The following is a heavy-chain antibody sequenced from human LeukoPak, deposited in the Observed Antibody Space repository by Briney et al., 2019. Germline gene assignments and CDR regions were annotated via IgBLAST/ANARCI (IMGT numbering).Heavy chain of an antibody. J-gene: IGHJ4*02. CDR3: ARQIPGNWNYFDY. D-gene: IGHD1-1*01. CDR2: IYYSGST. Sequence: SETLSLTCTVSGGPISSSSIDYWGWILQPPGKGLEWIGSIYYSGSTYYNPSLKSRVTISVDTSKNQFSLKLSSVTAADTAVYYCARQIPGNWNYFDYWGQGTLVTVSS. CDR1: GGPISSSSIDY. V-gene: IGHV4-39*01.